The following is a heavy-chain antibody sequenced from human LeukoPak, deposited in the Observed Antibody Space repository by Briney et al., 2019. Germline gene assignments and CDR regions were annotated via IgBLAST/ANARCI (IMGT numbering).Heavy chain of an antibody. CDR1: GYSISSGYY. V-gene: IGHV4-38-2*02. Sequence: SETLSLTCTVSGYSISSGYYWGWIRQPPGKGLEWIGSIYHSGSTYYNPSLKSRVTISVDTSKNQFSLKLSSVTAADTAVYYCASHFALPVRVGATTGFDYWGQGTLVTVSS. CDR2: IYHSGST. J-gene: IGHJ4*02. CDR3: ASHFALPVRVGATTGFDY. D-gene: IGHD1-26*01.